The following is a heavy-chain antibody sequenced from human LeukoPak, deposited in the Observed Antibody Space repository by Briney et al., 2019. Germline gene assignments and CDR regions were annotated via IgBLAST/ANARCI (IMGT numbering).Heavy chain of an antibody. CDR3: ARAGSLGNYMDV. D-gene: IGHD6-13*01. CDR1: GYTFTSYG. Sequence: ASVKVSCRASGYTFTSYGMSWVRQAPGQGLEWMGGIIPIFGTANYAQKFQGRVTITADESTSTAYMELSSLRSEDTAVYYCARAGSLGNYMDVWGKGTTVTVSS. CDR2: IIPIFGTA. V-gene: IGHV1-69*13. J-gene: IGHJ6*03.